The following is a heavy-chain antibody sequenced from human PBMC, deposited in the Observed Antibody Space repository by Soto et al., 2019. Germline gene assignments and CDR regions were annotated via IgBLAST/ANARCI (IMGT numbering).Heavy chain of an antibody. CDR1: GYSFTSYW. CDR2: IDPSDSYT. Sequence: GASLKISCKGSGYSFTSYWISWVRQMPGKGLEWMGRIDPSDSYTNYSPSFQGHVTISADKSISTAYLQWSSLKASDTAMYYCARRGWSSSDYFDYWGQGTLVTVSS. J-gene: IGHJ4*02. V-gene: IGHV5-10-1*01. D-gene: IGHD6-13*01. CDR3: ARRGWSSSDYFDY.